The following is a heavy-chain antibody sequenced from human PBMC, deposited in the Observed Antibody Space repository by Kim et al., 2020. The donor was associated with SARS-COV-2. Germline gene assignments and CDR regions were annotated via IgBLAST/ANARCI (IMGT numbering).Heavy chain of an antibody. D-gene: IGHD4-17*01. Sequence: SETLSLTWLVYGGSSAVYSGGWIRPLQGRGRGWVGEANKSGSTTYNPSPKSGLTISVDTSKTQFSLTLSSVTAADTAVYYCARTAVANNEYFQHWGQGTLVTVSS. J-gene: IGHJ1*01. V-gene: IGHV4-34*01. CDR1: GGSSAVYS. CDR2: ANKSGST. CDR3: ARTAVANNEYFQH.